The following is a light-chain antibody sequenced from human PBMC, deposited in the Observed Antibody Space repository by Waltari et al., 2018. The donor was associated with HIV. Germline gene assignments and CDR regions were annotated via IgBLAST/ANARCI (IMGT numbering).Light chain of an antibody. V-gene: IGKV3-11*01. CDR1: QTVSTY. J-gene: IGKJ4*01. CDR2: DAS. CDR3: QQRSSWPLT. Sequence: IVLSQSPGTLSLFLGERATLSCRASQTVSTYLAWYQQKPGQAPRLLIYDASNRATGIPARFSGSGSGTDFTLTISSLEPEDFAIYYCQQRSSWPLTFGGGTKVEI.